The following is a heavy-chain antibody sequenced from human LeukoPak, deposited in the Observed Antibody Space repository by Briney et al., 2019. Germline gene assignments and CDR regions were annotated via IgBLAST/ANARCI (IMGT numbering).Heavy chain of an antibody. J-gene: IGHJ4*02. CDR2: DNLHGDT. CDR1: YGPITDTNY. CDR3: AREGGPYRPLDY. Sequence: PSGTLSLTCGVSYGPITDTNYWTGVRPPPGKGLEWIGEDNLHGDTNYKPSLKGRVDISVDKFDNHTSLQLTSVTAADTAVYYCAREGGPYRPLDYSGQGSIVTVSS. V-gene: IGHV4-4*02. D-gene: IGHD3-16*02.